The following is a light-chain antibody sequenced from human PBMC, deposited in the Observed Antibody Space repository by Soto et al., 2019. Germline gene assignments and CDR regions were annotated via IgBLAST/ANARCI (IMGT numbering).Light chain of an antibody. CDR3: CSYAVTFYV. CDR1: STDVGGSNN. CDR2: DVS. V-gene: IGLV2-11*01. Sequence: QSVLTPARSVSGSHGQSVTISCTGTSTDVGGSNNVSWYQQHPGKAPKLMIYDVSERPSGVPDRFSGSKSGNTASLTISGLQAEDEADYYCCSYAVTFYVFGTGTKVTVL. J-gene: IGLJ1*01.